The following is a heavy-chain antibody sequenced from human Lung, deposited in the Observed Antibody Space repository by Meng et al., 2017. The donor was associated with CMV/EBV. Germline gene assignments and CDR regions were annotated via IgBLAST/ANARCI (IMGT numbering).Heavy chain of an antibody. CDR1: GGSFSGYY. J-gene: IGHJ4*02. D-gene: IGHD3-10*01. V-gene: IGHV4-34*01. Sequence: YGGSFSGYYWSWIRQSPGRGLEWIGEINHRGSTTYNPSLKSRVTMSVATYKNQFSLRLRSVTAADTSVYYCARGYGSETYLNYFDYWGQGTLVTVSS. CDR2: INHRGST. CDR3: ARGYGSETYLNYFDY.